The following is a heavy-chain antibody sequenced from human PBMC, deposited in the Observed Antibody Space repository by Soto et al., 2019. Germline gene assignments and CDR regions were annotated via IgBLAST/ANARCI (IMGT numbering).Heavy chain of an antibody. CDR1: GFTFSNAW. J-gene: IGHJ6*02. V-gene: IGHV3-15*01. CDR3: TTDEWIQLWDSSYYYYNGMDV. CDR2: IKSKTDGGTT. Sequence: PGGSLRLSCAASGFTFSNAWMSWVRQAPGKGLEWVGRIKSKTDGGTTDYAAPVKGRFTISRDDSKNTLYLQMNSLKTEDTAVYYCTTDEWIQLWDSSYYYYNGMDVWGQGTTVTVSS. D-gene: IGHD5-18*01.